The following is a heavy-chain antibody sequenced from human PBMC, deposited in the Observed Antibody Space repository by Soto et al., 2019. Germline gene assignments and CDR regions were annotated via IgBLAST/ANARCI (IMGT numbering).Heavy chain of an antibody. CDR1: GGSISSGGYY. D-gene: IGHD3-22*01. J-gene: IGHJ4*02. V-gene: IGHV4-31*03. Sequence: SETLSLTCTVSGGSISSGGYYWSWIRQHPGKGLEWIGYIYYGGSTYYNPSLKSRVTISVDTSKNQFSLKLSSVTAADTAVYYCARGAPSYYDSSGYYPSDYFDYWGQGTLVTVSS. CDR2: IYYGGST. CDR3: ARGAPSYYDSSGYYPSDYFDY.